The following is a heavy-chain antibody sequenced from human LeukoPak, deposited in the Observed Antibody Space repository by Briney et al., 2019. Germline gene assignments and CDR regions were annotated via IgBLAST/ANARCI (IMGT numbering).Heavy chain of an antibody. D-gene: IGHD6-6*01. Sequence: PGGSLRLSCAASGFTFSSYAMSWVRQAPGKGLEWVSAISGSGGSTYYADSVKGRFTISRDNAKNSLYLQMNSLRAEDTAVYYCAREIAARPLHDAFDIWGQGTMVIVSS. CDR1: GFTFSSYA. CDR2: ISGSGGST. V-gene: IGHV3-23*01. CDR3: AREIAARPLHDAFDI. J-gene: IGHJ3*02.